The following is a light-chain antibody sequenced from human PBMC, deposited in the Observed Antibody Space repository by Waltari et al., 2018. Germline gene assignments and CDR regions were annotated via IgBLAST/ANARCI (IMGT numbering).Light chain of an antibody. V-gene: IGKV1-39*01. CDR2: AAS. CDR3: QQSYSTTT. J-gene: IGKJ4*01. CDR1: QNIRNN. Sequence: DIQMTQSPSSLSASVGDRVTITCRASQNIRNNLNWYHQKPGKAPKLLIYAASTLQSGVPSRFSGSGSGTDFTLTISSLQPEDSATYYCQQSYSTTTFGGGTNVEIK.